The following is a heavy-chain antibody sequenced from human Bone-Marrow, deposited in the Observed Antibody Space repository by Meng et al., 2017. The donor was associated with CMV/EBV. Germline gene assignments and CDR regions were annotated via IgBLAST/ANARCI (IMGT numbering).Heavy chain of an antibody. CDR2: INPSGGST. CDR3: AREETGTWDFVFYYYYYGMDV. Sequence: ASVKVSCKASGYTFTSYYMHWVRQAPGQGLEWMGIINPSGGSTSYAQKFQGRVTMTRDTSTSTVYMELSSLRSEDTAVYYCAREETGTWDFVFYYYYYGMDVWVQGTTVTVSS. D-gene: IGHD1-1*01. CDR1: GYTFTSYY. J-gene: IGHJ6*02. V-gene: IGHV1-46*01.